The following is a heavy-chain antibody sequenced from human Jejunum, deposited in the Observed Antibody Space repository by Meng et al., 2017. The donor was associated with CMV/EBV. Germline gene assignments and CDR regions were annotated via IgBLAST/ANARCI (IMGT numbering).Heavy chain of an antibody. J-gene: IGHJ4*02. Sequence: KVSCKASGYRFSDYYMNWVRQAPGQGLEWMGWINPKTGGTDYAQKFQGRVTLTRDTSITTVYMELSNLKSDDSAVYYCSSAPGDYWGQGTLVTVSS. CDR3: SSAPGDY. CDR1: GYRFSDYY. V-gene: IGHV1-2*02. D-gene: IGHD1-14*01. CDR2: INPKTGGT.